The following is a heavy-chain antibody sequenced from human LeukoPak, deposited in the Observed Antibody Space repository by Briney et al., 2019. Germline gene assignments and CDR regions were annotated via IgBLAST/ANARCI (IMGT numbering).Heavy chain of an antibody. V-gene: IGHV4-39*01. CDR1: GGPIYSSSFY. Sequence: SETLSLTCTVSGGPIYSSSFYWDRVRQPPGLGLEWIGNIFYNGTTYYNPSLKSRVTISVDTSKNLFPLKLTSVTAADSAVYYCARRPRMVASTNWFDPWGQGTLVIVSS. J-gene: IGHJ5*02. CDR2: IFYNGTT. CDR3: ARRPRMVASTNWFDP. D-gene: IGHD4/OR15-4a*01.